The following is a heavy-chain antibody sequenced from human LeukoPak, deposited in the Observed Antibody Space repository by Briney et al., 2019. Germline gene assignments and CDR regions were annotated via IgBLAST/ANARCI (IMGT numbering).Heavy chain of an antibody. V-gene: IGHV3-9*01. J-gene: IGHJ3*02. CDR3: AKDRSSVIDDAFDI. Sequence: GRSLRLSCAASGFTFDDYAMHWVRHAPGKGLEWVSGISWNSGSIGYADPVKGRFTISRDNAKNSLYLQMNSLRAEDTALYYCAKDRSSVIDDAFDIWGQGTMVTVSS. D-gene: IGHD3-10*01. CDR1: GFTFDDYA. CDR2: ISWNSGSI.